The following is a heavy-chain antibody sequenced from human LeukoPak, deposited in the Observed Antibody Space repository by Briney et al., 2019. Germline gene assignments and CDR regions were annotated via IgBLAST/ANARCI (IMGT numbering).Heavy chain of an antibody. CDR2: IKQDGSDK. CDR3: ARYRGGGDYDY. J-gene: IGHJ4*02. D-gene: IGHD4-17*01. Sequence: PGGSLRLSCAVSGFTFSSSWMSWVRQAPGKGPEWVANIKQDGSDKYYVDSVKGRFTISRDNAKNSLYLQMNSLRAEDTAVYYCARYRGGGDYDYWGQGTLVTVSS. V-gene: IGHV3-7*02. CDR1: GFTFSSSW.